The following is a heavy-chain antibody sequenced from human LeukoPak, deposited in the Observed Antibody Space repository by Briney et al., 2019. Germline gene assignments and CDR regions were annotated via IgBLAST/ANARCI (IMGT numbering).Heavy chain of an antibody. CDR1: GFTFSNAW. D-gene: IGHD4-23*01. V-gene: IGHV3-15*01. Sequence: GGSLRHSCAASGFTFSNAWMSWVRQAPGKGLEWVGRIKSKTDGGTTDYAAPVKGRFTISRDDSKNTLYLQMNSLKTEDTAVYYCTTDLCGNSRVRDYWGQGTLVTVSS. CDR3: TTDLCGNSRVRDY. CDR2: IKSKTDGGTT. J-gene: IGHJ4*02.